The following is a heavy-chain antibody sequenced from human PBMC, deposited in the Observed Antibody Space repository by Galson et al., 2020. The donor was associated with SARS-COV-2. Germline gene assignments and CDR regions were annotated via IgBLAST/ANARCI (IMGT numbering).Heavy chain of an antibody. CDR2: INHSGST. Sequence: SETLSLTCAVYGGSFSGYYWSWIRQPPGKGLEWIGEINHSGSTNYNPSLKSRVTISVDTSKNQFSLKLSSVTAADTAVYYCARGLIVVVPAAIYYYYYGMDVWGQGTTVTVSS. CDR3: ARGLIVVVPAAIYYYYYGMDV. D-gene: IGHD2-2*02. CDR1: GGSFSGYY. J-gene: IGHJ6*02. V-gene: IGHV4-34*01.